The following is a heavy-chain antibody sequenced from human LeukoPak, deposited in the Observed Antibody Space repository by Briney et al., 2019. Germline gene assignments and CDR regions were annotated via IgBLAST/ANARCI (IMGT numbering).Heavy chain of an antibody. Sequence: SETLSLTCTVSGGSVSSDSYFWTWIRQPPGKGLEWIGYIYYSGSTNYNPSLKSRVTISLDTSKSQISLKLSSVSAADTAVYYCARGQRRLQDYWGQGTLVTVSS. V-gene: IGHV4-61*01. CDR2: IYYSGST. CDR1: GGSVSSDSYF. J-gene: IGHJ4*02. CDR3: ARGQRRLQDY.